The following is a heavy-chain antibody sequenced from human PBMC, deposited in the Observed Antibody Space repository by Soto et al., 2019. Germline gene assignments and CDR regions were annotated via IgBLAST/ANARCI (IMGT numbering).Heavy chain of an antibody. J-gene: IGHJ4*02. D-gene: IGHD3-3*01. Sequence: GGSLRLSCAASGFTFSSYWMSWVRQAPGKGLEWVANIKQDGSEKYYVDSVKGRFTISRDNAKNSLYLQMNSLRAEDTAVYYCARDRYYDFWMDFDYWGQGTLVTVSS. CDR1: GFTFSSYW. CDR3: ARDRYYDFWMDFDY. V-gene: IGHV3-7*05. CDR2: IKQDGSEK.